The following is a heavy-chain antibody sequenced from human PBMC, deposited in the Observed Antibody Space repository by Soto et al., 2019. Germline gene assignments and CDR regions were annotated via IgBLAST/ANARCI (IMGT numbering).Heavy chain of an antibody. D-gene: IGHD6-19*01. J-gene: IGHJ6*02. V-gene: IGHV1-2*04. CDR3: ARGRGYSSGWYGPGFGYQKDYYGMDV. CDR2: INPNSGGT. Sequence: GASVKVSCKASGYTFTGYYMHWVRQAPGQGLEWMGWINPNSGGTNYAQKFQGWVTMTRDTSISTAYMELSRLRSDDTAVYYCARGRGYSSGWYGPGFGYQKDYYGMDVWGQGTTVTVSS. CDR1: GYTFTGYY.